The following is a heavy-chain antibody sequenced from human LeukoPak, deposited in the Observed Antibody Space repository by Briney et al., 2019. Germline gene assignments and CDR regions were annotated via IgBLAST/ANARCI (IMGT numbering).Heavy chain of an antibody. CDR1: GGSISSSSYY. CDR3: ARQARRYFDWLLTHFDY. D-gene: IGHD3-9*01. J-gene: IGHJ4*02. CDR2: IYYSGST. V-gene: IGHV4-39*07. Sequence: SETLSLTCTVSGGSISSSSYYWGWIRQPPGKGLEWIGSIYYSGSTYYNPSLKSRVTISVDTSKNQFSLKLSSVTAADTAVYYCARQARRYFDWLLTHFDYWGQGTLVTVSS.